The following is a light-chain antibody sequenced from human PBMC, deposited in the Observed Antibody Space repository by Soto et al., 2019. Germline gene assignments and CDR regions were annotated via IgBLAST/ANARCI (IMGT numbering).Light chain of an antibody. CDR2: AAS. J-gene: IGKJ2*01. CDR3: LQDYNCPYS. Sequence: AIQMTQSPSSLSASVGDRVTISCRASQGIRSDLGWYQQKPGQAPKLLIYAASNLQSGVPSRFSGSGSGTDFTLTISSLQPEDVATYYCLQDYNCPYSFGQGTKLEIK. CDR1: QGIRSD. V-gene: IGKV1-6*02.